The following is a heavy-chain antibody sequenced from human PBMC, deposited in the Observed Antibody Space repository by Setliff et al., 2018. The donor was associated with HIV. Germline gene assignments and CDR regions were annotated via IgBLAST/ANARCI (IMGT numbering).Heavy chain of an antibody. V-gene: IGHV4-34*01. CDR2: INHSGST. CDR3: TRAEQQLPYYYYYYGMDV. Sequence: SETLSLTCAVYGGSFSDYFWTWIRQPPGKGLEWIGEINHSGSTNYNPSLKSRVTISVDTSKNQFSLKLSSVTAADTAVYYCTRAEQQLPYYYYYYGMDVWGQGTTVTVSS. CDR1: GGSFSDYF. D-gene: IGHD6-13*01. J-gene: IGHJ6*02.